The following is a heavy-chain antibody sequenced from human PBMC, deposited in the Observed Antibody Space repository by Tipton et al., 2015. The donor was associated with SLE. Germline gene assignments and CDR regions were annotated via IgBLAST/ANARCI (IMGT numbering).Heavy chain of an antibody. D-gene: IGHD2-8*01. CDR3: VRNGGAFDF. Sequence: SLRLSCAASGFTFSSYDMHWVRQATGKGLEWVSAIGTAGDPYYPGSVKGRFTISRDNSKNTLYLQMNSLRAEDTAVYYCVRNGGAFDFWGQGTMVTVSS. CDR2: IGTAGDP. V-gene: IGHV3-13*05. J-gene: IGHJ3*01. CDR1: GFTFSSYD.